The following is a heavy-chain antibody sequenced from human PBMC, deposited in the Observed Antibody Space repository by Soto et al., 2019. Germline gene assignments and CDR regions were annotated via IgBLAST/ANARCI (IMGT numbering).Heavy chain of an antibody. V-gene: IGHV5-51*01. CDR1: GYSFSSYW. J-gene: IGHJ6*02. Sequence: LGESLKISCKGSGYSFSSYWIGWVRQMPGKGLEWMGIIYPGDSDTRYSPSFQGQVTISADKSISTAYLQWSSLKASDTAMYYCARHSYGSGSYFYYYSLDVWGQGTTVTVSS. CDR2: IYPGDSDT. D-gene: IGHD3-10*01. CDR3: ARHSYGSGSYFYYYSLDV.